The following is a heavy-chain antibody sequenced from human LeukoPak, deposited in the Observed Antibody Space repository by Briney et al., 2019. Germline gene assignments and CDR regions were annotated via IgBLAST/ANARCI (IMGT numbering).Heavy chain of an antibody. Sequence: SETLSLTCSVSGVSFSGYYWSWVRQPPGKGLEWIWEINNSGSTNYKPSVKSRVTISVDTSKNQLSLKLTSVTAADTAVYYCAKKDLNYYDSSGDFTPYYYFGMDDWGPGTTVTVSS. CDR1: GVSFSGYY. D-gene: IGHD3-22*01. J-gene: IGHJ6*02. CDR2: INNSGST. CDR3: AKKDLNYYDSSGDFTPYYYFGMDD. V-gene: IGHV4-34*01.